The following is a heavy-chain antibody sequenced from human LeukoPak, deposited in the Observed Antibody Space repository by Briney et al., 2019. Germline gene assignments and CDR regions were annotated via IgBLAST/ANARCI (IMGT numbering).Heavy chain of an antibody. CDR3: ATEDVVVPTAAQRPIDF. CDR1: GGSIRNSSFF. D-gene: IGHD2-2*01. V-gene: IGHV4-39*02. CDR2: IYYSGST. J-gene: IGHJ4*02. Sequence: SETLSLTCTVSGGSIRNSSFFWGWVRQSPGKGLEWIASIYYSGSTYYNPSLKSRVTITLDTPKNQFSLTLNSVTAADTAVYYCATEDVVVPTAAQRPIDFWGQRKLVTVSS.